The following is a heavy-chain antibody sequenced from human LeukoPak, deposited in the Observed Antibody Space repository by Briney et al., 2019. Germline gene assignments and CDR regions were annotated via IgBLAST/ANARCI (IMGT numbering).Heavy chain of an antibody. V-gene: IGHV4-59*08. CDR1: GGSLSSYY. D-gene: IGHD4-17*01. CDR3: ARQGDDYGLNWFDP. CDR2: IYYSGST. Sequence: SETLSLTCTVSGGSLSSYYWSWIRQPPGKGLEWIGYIYYSGSTNYNPSLKSRVTISVDTSKNQFSLKLSSVTAADTAVYYCARQGDDYGLNWFDPWGQGTLVTVSS. J-gene: IGHJ5*02.